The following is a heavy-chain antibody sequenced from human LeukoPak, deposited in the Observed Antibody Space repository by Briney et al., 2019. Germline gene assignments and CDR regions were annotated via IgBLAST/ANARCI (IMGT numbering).Heavy chain of an antibody. Sequence: GGSLRLSCAASGFTFSSSTMNWVRQAPGKALEWVSSISGSGRLIWYAGSVKGRFTIFRDSAKNTLYLQINSLRAEDSAVYYCAKASSSWYSDFDYWGRGTLVTVSS. V-gene: IGHV3-21*04. CDR1: GFTFSSST. CDR2: ISGSGRLI. CDR3: AKASSSWYSDFDY. J-gene: IGHJ4*02. D-gene: IGHD6-13*01.